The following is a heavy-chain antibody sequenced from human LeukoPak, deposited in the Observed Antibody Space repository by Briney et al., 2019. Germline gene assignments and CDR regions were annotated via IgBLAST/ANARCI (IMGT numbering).Heavy chain of an antibody. V-gene: IGHV3-9*01. J-gene: IGHJ6*02. CDR3: AKGAIYDYYGMDV. Sequence: PGGSLRLSCAASGLTFDDYAMPWVRKVPGKGLEGVSGISWNSGSIGYADSVKGRFTISRDNAKNSLYLQMNSLRAEDTALYYCAKGAIYDYYGMDVWGQGTTVTVSS. D-gene: IGHD4/OR15-4a*01. CDR2: ISWNSGSI. CDR1: GLTFDDYA.